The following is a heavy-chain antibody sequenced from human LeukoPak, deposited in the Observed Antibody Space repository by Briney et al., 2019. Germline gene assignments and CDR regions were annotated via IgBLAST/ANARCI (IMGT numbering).Heavy chain of an antibody. D-gene: IGHD2-21*02. CDR1: GFTFSSYA. Sequence: GGSLRLSCAASGFTFSSYAMHWVRQAPGKGLEYVSAISSNGGSTYYANSVKGRFTISRDNSKNTLYLQMNSLRAEDTAVYYCARDRWVGCGGDCYSRYFDYWGQGTLVTVSS. CDR2: ISSNGGST. V-gene: IGHV3-64*01. CDR3: ARDRWVGCGGDCYSRYFDY. J-gene: IGHJ4*02.